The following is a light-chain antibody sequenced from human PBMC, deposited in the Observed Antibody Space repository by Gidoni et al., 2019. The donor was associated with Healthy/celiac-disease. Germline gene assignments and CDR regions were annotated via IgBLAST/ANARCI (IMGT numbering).Light chain of an antibody. J-gene: IGKJ1*01. Sequence: DIQMTQSPSTLSASVGDRVTITCRASQSISSWLAWYQQKPGKAPKLLIYKASSLESGVPSRCSGSGSGTEFTLTICSLQPDDFATYYGQQYNSYSRTFGQGTKVEIK. V-gene: IGKV1-5*03. CDR2: KAS. CDR1: QSISSW. CDR3: QQYNSYSRT.